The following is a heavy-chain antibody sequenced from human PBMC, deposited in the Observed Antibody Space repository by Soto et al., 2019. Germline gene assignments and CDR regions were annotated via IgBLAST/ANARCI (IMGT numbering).Heavy chain of an antibody. J-gene: IGHJ4*02. Sequence: ASVKVSCKASGYTFTSYGISWVRQAPGQGLEWMGWISAYNGNTNYAQKLQGRVTMTTDTSTSTAYMELRSLRSDDTAVYYCARQVVDGTVVGSGSFDYWGQGTLVTVSS. CDR3: ARQVVDGTVVGSGSFDY. CDR2: ISAYNGNT. CDR1: GYTFTSYG. V-gene: IGHV1-18*01. D-gene: IGHD3-10*01.